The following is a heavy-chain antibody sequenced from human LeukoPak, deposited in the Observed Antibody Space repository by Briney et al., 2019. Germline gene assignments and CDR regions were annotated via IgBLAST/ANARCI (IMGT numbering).Heavy chain of an antibody. D-gene: IGHD5-24*01. CDR1: GGSFSGYY. CDR2: INHSGST. V-gene: IGHV4-34*01. CDR3: ARVRKPGDGRNPFDY. Sequence: SETLSLTCAVYGGSFSGYYWSWIRQPPGKGLEWIGEINHSGSTNYNPSLKSRVTIPVDTSKNQFSLKLSSVTAADTAVYYCARVRKPGDGRNPFDYWGQGTLVTVSS. J-gene: IGHJ4*02.